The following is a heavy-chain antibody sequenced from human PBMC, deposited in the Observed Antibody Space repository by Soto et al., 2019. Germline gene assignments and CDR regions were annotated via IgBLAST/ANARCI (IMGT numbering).Heavy chain of an antibody. CDR3: ARDGYYGSGGMEFDY. D-gene: IGHD3-10*01. Sequence: QVQLVQSGAEVKKPGASVKVSCKASGYTFTSYAMHWVRQAPGQRLEWMGWINAGNGNTKYSQKFQGRVTITRDTAASTAYMELSSLRSEDTAVYYCARDGYYGSGGMEFDYWGQGTLVTVSS. J-gene: IGHJ4*02. CDR1: GYTFTSYA. V-gene: IGHV1-3*01. CDR2: INAGNGNT.